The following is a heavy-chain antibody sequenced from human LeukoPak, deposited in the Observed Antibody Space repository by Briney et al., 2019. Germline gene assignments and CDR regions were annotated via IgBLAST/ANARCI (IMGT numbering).Heavy chain of an antibody. D-gene: IGHD5-24*01. CDR2: ISWNSGSI. J-gene: IGHJ4*02. CDR3: AKDTGKDGYNIARRSFDY. Sequence: GRSLRLSCAASGFTFDDYAMHWVRQAPGKGLEWVSGISWNSGSIGYADSVKGRFTISRDNAKNSLYLQMNSLRAEDTALYYCAKDTGKDGYNIARRSFDYWGQGTLVTASS. V-gene: IGHV3-9*01. CDR1: GFTFDDYA.